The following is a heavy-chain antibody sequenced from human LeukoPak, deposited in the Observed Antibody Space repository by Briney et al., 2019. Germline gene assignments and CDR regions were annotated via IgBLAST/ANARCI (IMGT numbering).Heavy chain of an antibody. CDR2: INHSGST. J-gene: IGHJ4*02. CDR1: GGSFSGYY. V-gene: IGHV4-34*01. Sequence: PSETLSLTCAVYGGSFSGYYWSWIRQPPGKGLEWIGEINHSGSTNYNPSLKSRVTISVDTSKNQFSLKLCSVTAADTAVYYCARGRLRFIGFDYWGQGTLVTVSS. D-gene: IGHD5-12*01. CDR3: ARGRLRFIGFDY.